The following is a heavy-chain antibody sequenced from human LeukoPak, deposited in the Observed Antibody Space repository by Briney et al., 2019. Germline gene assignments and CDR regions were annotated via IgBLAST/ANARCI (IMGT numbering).Heavy chain of an antibody. CDR2: ISSSGSTI. V-gene: IGHV3-48*03. CDR1: GFTFSSYE. D-gene: IGHD3-3*01. CDR3: ARDPTYYNFWSGYYTSSVLWWFDP. Sequence: GGSLRLSCAASGFTFSSYEMNWVRQAPGKGLEWVSYISSSGSTIYYADSVKGRFTISRDNAKNSLYLQMNSLRAEDTAVYYCARDPTYYNFWSGYYTSSVLWWFDPWGQGTLVTVSP. J-gene: IGHJ5*02.